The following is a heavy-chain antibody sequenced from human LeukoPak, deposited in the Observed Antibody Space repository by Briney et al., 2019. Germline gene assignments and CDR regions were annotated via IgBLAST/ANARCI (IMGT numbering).Heavy chain of an antibody. V-gene: IGHV3-20*04. CDR2: INWSGGST. CDR3: AKDLQYYYDSSGYWGGSFDY. CDR1: GFTFDDYG. D-gene: IGHD3-22*01. Sequence: SGGPLRLSCAASGFTFDDYGMSWVRQAPGKGLQWVSAINWSGGSTGYADSVKGRFTISRDNAKNSLYLQMNSLRAEDTALYYCAKDLQYYYDSSGYWGGSFDYWGQGTLVTVSS. J-gene: IGHJ4*02.